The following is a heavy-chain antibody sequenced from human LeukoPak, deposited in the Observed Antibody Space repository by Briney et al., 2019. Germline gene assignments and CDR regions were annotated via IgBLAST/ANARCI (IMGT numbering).Heavy chain of an antibody. Sequence: GGSLRLSCAASGFSFSTFWMSWVRQAPGKGLEWVANTKGDDSEKYYVESVQGRFTISRDNAKNSLYLHMNSLRAEDTALYYCARAGDSYALDQWGQGSLVVVSS. CDR3: ARAGDSYALDQ. V-gene: IGHV3-7*01. D-gene: IGHD5-18*01. J-gene: IGHJ1*01. CDR2: TKGDDSEK. CDR1: GFSFSTFW.